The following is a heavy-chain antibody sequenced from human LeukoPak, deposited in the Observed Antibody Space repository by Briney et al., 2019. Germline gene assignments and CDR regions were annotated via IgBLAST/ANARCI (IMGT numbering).Heavy chain of an antibody. Sequence: GASLKISFKASGYRFTSYWLDWGRQMPGKGLEWVGIIYPSDSDARYSPSFQGQVTISADKSINDAFLQWSSLKASATAMYYCARWNYDILTGYYNDYFDYWGQGTLVTVSS. CDR1: GYRFTSYW. CDR3: ARWNYDILTGYYNDYFDY. CDR2: IYPSDSDA. V-gene: IGHV5-51*01. D-gene: IGHD3-9*01. J-gene: IGHJ4*02.